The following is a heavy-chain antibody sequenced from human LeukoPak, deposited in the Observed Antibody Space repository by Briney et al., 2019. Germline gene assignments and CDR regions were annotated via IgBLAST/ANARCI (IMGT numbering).Heavy chain of an antibody. Sequence: ASVKVSCKVSGYTLTELSMHWVRQAPGKGLEWMGGFDPEDGETIYAQKFQGRVTMTEDTSTDTAYMELSSLRSEDTAVYYCATAGPYSSSWYLDYWGQGTLVTVSS. J-gene: IGHJ4*02. CDR1: GYTLTELS. D-gene: IGHD6-13*01. V-gene: IGHV1-24*01. CDR3: ATAGPYSSSWYLDY. CDR2: FDPEDGET.